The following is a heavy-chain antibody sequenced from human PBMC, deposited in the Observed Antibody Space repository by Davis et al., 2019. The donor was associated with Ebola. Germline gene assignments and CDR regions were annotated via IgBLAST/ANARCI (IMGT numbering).Heavy chain of an antibody. CDR1: GFTFSSYW. CDR3: ARVRYSGSYHNWFDP. Sequence: GESLKIPCAASGFTFSSYWMHWVRQAPGKGLVWVSRRNRDGSTTKYADSVKGRFTISRDNSKNTLYLQMNSLRAEDTAVYYCARVRYSGSYHNWFDPWGQGTLVTVSS. CDR2: RNRDGSTT. D-gene: IGHD1-26*01. J-gene: IGHJ5*02. V-gene: IGHV3-74*03.